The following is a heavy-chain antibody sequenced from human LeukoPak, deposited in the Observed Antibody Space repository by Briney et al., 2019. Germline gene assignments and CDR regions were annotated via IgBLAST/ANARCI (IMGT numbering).Heavy chain of an antibody. CDR1: GFTFSSSE. Sequence: GGSLRLSCAASGFTFSSSEMNWVRQAPGKGLEWLSYISGSGYSRYYADSVKGRFTISRDNSKNTLYLQMNSLRAEDTALYYCAKDGRNLIMTTGTTSDSWGQGTLVTVSS. CDR2: ISGSGYSR. D-gene: IGHD4-11*01. V-gene: IGHV3-23*01. CDR3: AKDGRNLIMTTGTTSDS. J-gene: IGHJ4*02.